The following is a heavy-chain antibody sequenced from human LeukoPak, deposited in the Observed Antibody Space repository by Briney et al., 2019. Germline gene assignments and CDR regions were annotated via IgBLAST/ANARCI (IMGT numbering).Heavy chain of an antibody. CDR3: ARGGRGSAAVVAPRSFDI. J-gene: IGHJ3*02. CDR2: TCTGGNS. CDR1: GFTVSSIH. Sequence: PGGSLRLSCAASGFTVSSIHMVWVRQAPGKGLEWVSVTCTGGNSYYADTVKGRFIISRDISKNTLYLQMNSLRAGDSALYYCARGGRGSAAVVAPRSFDIWGQGTMVTVSS. V-gene: IGHV3-53*01. D-gene: IGHD3-22*01.